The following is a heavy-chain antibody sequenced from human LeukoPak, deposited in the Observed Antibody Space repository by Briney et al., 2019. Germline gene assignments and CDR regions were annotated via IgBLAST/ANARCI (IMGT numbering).Heavy chain of an antibody. V-gene: IGHV3-33*01. CDR2: ILDGGSNI. D-gene: IGHD3-22*01. J-gene: IGHJ4*02. CDR1: GISFSSHG. CDR3: ARARNDYDSNGFGFLDY. Sequence: PGGSLRLSCAASGISFSSHGMHWVRQAPGKGLEWVAVILDGGSNIYYAHSVKGRVTISRDNSKSTLYLQMNSLRAEDTALYYCARARNDYDSNGFGFLDYWGQGTLVTVSS.